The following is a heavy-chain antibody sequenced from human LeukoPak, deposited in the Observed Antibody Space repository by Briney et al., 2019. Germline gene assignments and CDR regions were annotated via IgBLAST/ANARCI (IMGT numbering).Heavy chain of an antibody. CDR1: GGSISSGDYY. V-gene: IGHV4-30-4*01. Sequence: SETLSLTCAVSGGSISSGDYYWSWIRQPPGKGLEWIGYIYYSGSTYYNPSLKSRVTISVDTSKNQFSLKLSSVTAADTAVYYCAREVIPNGFDYWGQGTLVTVSS. CDR3: AREVIPNGFDY. D-gene: IGHD2-2*01. CDR2: IYYSGST. J-gene: IGHJ4*02.